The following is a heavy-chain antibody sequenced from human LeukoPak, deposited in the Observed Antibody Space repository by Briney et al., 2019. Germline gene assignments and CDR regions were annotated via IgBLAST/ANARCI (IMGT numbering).Heavy chain of an antibody. J-gene: IGHJ3*02. CDR3: AIVDCSGGSCYPGAFDI. Sequence: EASVKVSCKASGYTFTGYYMHWVRQAPGQGLEWMGWINPNSGGTNYAQKFQGRVTMTRDTSTSTVYMELSSLRSEDTAVYYCAIVDCSGGSCYPGAFDIWGQGTMVTVSS. CDR2: INPNSGGT. CDR1: GYTFTGYY. D-gene: IGHD2-15*01. V-gene: IGHV1-2*02.